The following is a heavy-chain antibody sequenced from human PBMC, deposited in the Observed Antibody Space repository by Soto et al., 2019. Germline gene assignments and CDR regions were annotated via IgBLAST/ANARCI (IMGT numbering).Heavy chain of an antibody. Sequence: GGSLRLSCAASGFTFSSYGMHWVRQAPGKGLDWVAVISYDGSNKYYADSVKGRFTISRDNSKNTLYLQMNSLRAEDTAVYYCAKDTAAAGTGLFDYWGQGTLVTVSS. CDR1: GFTFSSYG. CDR2: ISYDGSNK. V-gene: IGHV3-30*18. D-gene: IGHD6-13*01. CDR3: AKDTAAAGTGLFDY. J-gene: IGHJ4*02.